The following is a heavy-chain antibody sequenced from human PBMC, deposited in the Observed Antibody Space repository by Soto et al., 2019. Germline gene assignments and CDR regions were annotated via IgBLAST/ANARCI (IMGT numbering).Heavy chain of an antibody. CDR3: ANDCSSTSCFDY. CDR1: GFTFSSNS. V-gene: IGHV3-48*01. J-gene: IGHJ4*02. Sequence: EVQLVESGGGLVQPGGSLRLSCAASGFTFSSNSMNWVRQAPGKGLEWISYISSSSSTIYYADSVKGRFTISRDNAKNSLYLQMNSLRAEDTAVYYCANDCSSTSCFDYWGRGTLVTVSS. D-gene: IGHD2-2*01. CDR2: ISSSSSTI.